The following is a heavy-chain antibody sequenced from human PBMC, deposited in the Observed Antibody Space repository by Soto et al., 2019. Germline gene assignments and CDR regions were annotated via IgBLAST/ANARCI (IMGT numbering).Heavy chain of an antibody. CDR1: GYSFTSYW. Sequence: GESLKISCKGSGYSFTSYWIDWVRQMPGKGLEWMGIIYPGDSDTRYSPSFQGQVTISADKSISTAYLQWSSLKASDTAMYYCARHGTGSYGQGSDYYYYYGMDVWGQGTTVTVSS. V-gene: IGHV5-51*01. CDR3: ARHGTGSYGQGSDYYYYYGMDV. J-gene: IGHJ6*02. CDR2: IYPGDSDT. D-gene: IGHD5-18*01.